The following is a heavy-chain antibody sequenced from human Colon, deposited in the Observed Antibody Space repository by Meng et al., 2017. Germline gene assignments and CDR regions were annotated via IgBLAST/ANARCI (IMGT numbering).Heavy chain of an antibody. CDR1: GYTFTAYD. J-gene: IGHJ4*02. CDR3: ATIRGFLYGYSDD. CDR2: VTPKSGST. D-gene: IGHD3-10*01. Sequence: QVRLGQSGAWVKKPGASVKVSCKASGYTFTAYDISWVRQATGQGPEWLGWVTPKSGSTVYAPKFQGRVTMTRNTSISTAYLELTNLRSEDTAMYYCATIRGFLYGYSDDWGQGTLVTVSS. V-gene: IGHV1-8*02.